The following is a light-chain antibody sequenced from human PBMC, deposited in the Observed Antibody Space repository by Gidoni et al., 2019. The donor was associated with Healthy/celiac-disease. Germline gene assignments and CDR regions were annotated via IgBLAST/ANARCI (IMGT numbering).Light chain of an antibody. V-gene: IGKV2-28*01. CDR2: LGS. Sequence: VITQSPLSLPVTPGEPASIACRSSQSLLHSNGSNYWEWYLQKQGQSQQLLIYLGSKRASGVPDRLSGSGSGTDFTLKISRVEAEDVGVYYCLQALQTPPYTFGQGTKLEIK. CDR1: QSLLHSNGSNY. J-gene: IGKJ2*01. CDR3: LQALQTPPYT.